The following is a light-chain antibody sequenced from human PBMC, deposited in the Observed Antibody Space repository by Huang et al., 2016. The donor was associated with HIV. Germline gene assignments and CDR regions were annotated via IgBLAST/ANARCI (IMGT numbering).Light chain of an antibody. CDR3: QQYNNWPPIFT. J-gene: IGKJ3*01. CDR2: GAS. V-gene: IGKV3-15*01. Sequence: EIVMTQSPATLSVSPGERATLSCRASQSVSSNLAWYEQKPGQAPRRLIYGASTRATGIPARFSGSGSGTEFTLTISSLQSEDFAVYYCQQYNNWPPIFTFGPGTKVDIK. CDR1: QSVSSN.